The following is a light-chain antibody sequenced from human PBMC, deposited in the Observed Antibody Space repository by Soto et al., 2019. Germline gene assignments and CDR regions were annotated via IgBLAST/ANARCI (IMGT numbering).Light chain of an antibody. Sequence: LTQPPSVSGAPGQRVTISCTGSSSNIGAGYDVHWYQQLPGTAPKLLIYGNSNRPSGVPDRFSGSKSGTSASLAITGLQAEDEADYYCQSYDSSLSAYVFGTGTKVTVL. CDR3: QSYDSSLSAYV. CDR2: GNS. V-gene: IGLV1-40*01. J-gene: IGLJ1*01. CDR1: SSNIGAGYD.